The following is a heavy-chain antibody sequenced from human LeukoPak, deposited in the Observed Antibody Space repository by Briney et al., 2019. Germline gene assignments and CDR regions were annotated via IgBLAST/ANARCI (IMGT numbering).Heavy chain of an antibody. CDR2: IKQDGSEK. CDR1: GFTFSSYW. J-gene: IGHJ6*02. Sequence: PGGSLRLSCAASGFTFSSYWMSWVRQAPGKGLEGVANIKQDGSEKYYVDSVKGRFTISRDNAKNSLYLQMNSLRAEDTAVYYCARGITMVRGVPRGMDVWGQGTTVTVSS. V-gene: IGHV3-7*01. CDR3: ARGITMVRGVPRGMDV. D-gene: IGHD3-10*01.